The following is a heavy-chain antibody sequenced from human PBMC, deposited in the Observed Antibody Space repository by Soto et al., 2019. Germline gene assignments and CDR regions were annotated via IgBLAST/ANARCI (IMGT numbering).Heavy chain of an antibody. CDR3: ARVIGPAAQEYYYYYGMDV. CDR2: IIPIFGTA. Sequence: QVQLEQSGAEVKKPGSSVKVSCKASGGTFSSYAISWVRQAPGQGLEWMGGIIPIFGTANYAQKFQGRVTITADESTSTAYMDLSSLRSEDTAVYYCARVIGPAAQEYYYYYGMDVWGQGTTVTVSS. CDR1: GGTFSSYA. D-gene: IGHD2-2*01. J-gene: IGHJ6*02. V-gene: IGHV1-69*01.